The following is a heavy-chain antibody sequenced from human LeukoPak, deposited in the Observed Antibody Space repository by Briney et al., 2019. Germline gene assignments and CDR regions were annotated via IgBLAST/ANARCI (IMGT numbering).Heavy chain of an antibody. Sequence: GGSLRLSCAASGFTFDDYAMHWVRQAPGKGLEWVSGISWNSGSMDYADSVKGRFTISRDNSKNTLYLQMNSLRAEDTAVYYCAKDLGPMIVVVIPSFDYWGQGTLVTVSS. CDR1: GFTFDDYA. CDR3: AKDLGPMIVVVIPSFDY. V-gene: IGHV3-9*01. D-gene: IGHD3-22*01. CDR2: ISWNSGSM. J-gene: IGHJ4*02.